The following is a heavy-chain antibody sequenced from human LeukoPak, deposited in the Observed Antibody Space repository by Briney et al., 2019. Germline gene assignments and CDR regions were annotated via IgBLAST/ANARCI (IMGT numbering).Heavy chain of an antibody. CDR2: ISSSSSTI. J-gene: IGHJ4*02. V-gene: IGHV3-48*01. Sequence: PGGSLRLSCAASGFTFSSYSMNWVRQAPGKGLEWVSYISSSSSTIYYADSVKGRFTISRDNAKNSLYLQMNSLRAEDTAVYYCARGNTPRGYSGYGLRWGQGTLVTVSS. D-gene: IGHD5-12*01. CDR3: ARGNTPRGYSGYGLR. CDR1: GFTFSSYS.